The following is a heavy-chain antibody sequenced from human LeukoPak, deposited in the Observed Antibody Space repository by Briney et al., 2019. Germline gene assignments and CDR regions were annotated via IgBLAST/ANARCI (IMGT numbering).Heavy chain of an antibody. CDR3: AGDGRGRGIVVVITPKYDMDV. J-gene: IGHJ6*03. D-gene: IGHD3-22*01. V-gene: IGHV3-30*02. Sequence: AGGSLRLSCAASGFTFSTYGMHWVRQAPGKGLEWVAFIRYDGGEEYYGDSMRGRFTISRDNSKKTVYLQMKSLRGEDAAIYSCAGDGRGRGIVVVITPKYDMDVWGKGTTVTVSS. CDR1: GFTFSTYG. CDR2: IRYDGGEE.